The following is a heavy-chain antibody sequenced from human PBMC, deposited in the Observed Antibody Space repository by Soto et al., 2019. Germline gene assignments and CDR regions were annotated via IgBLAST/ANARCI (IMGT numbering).Heavy chain of an antibody. CDR1: GFTFNNYA. CDR2: ISGGGDTT. V-gene: IGHV3-23*01. Sequence: GGSLRLSCAASGFTFNNYAMTWVRQTPGKGLEWVSAISGGGDTTSYADSVKGRFTVSRDGSKNTLYLQMSSLRAEDTALYYCAKGRGGSGSLTPRVDFWGQGTLVTVSS. CDR3: AKGRGGSGSLTPRVDF. D-gene: IGHD3-10*01. J-gene: IGHJ4*02.